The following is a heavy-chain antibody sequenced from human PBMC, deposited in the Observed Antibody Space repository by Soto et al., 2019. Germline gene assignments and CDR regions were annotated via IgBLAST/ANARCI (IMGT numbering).Heavy chain of an antibody. D-gene: IGHD4-17*01. CDR2: FDLEERKY. V-gene: IGHV1-24*01. CDR1: GSSLIDTP. J-gene: IGHJ4*02. Sequence: ASVKVSCNVYGSSLIDTPIHWVRQIPGKGLEWMGGFDLEERKYIYAQKIQGRVTMTDESSTVTAFMDLGSLGSEDKAVYYCATQKADYSFDYWGQGTLVTVSS. CDR3: ATQKADYSFDY.